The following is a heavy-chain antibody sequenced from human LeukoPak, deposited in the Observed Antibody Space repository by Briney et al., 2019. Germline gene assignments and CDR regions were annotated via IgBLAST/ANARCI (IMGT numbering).Heavy chain of an antibody. CDR1: GLTVSSNY. CDR3: ARGQSCSSTSCFFDY. D-gene: IGHD2-2*01. V-gene: IGHV3-53*01. CDR2: IYSGGST. Sequence: GGSLRLSCAVSGLTVSSNYMSWVRQAPGKGLEWVSVIYSGGSTYYADSVKGRFTISRDNSKNTLYLQMNSLRVEDTAVYYCARGQSCSSTSCFFDYWGQGTLVTVSS. J-gene: IGHJ4*02.